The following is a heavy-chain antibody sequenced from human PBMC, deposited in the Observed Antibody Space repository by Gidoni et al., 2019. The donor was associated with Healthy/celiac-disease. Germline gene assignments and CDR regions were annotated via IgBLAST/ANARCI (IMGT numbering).Heavy chain of an antibody. J-gene: IGHJ6*02. CDR3: ARDVSDSSGYGYYYYGMDV. Sequence: QVQLVQSGAEVKKPGASVKVSCNASGDTFPSYYMHWVRQAPGQGLEWMGWINPNSGGTNYAQKFQGWVTMTRDTSISTAYMELSRLRSDDTAVYYCARDVSDSSGYGYYYYGMDVWGQGTTVTVSS. CDR2: INPNSGGT. V-gene: IGHV1-2*04. D-gene: IGHD3-22*01. CDR1: GDTFPSYY.